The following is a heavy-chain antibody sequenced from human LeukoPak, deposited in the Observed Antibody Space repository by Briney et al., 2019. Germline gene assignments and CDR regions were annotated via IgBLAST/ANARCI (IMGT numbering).Heavy chain of an antibody. CDR2: IYYSGST. CDR3: ATAMGPRVPFDY. J-gene: IGHJ4*02. D-gene: IGHD3-10*01. V-gene: IGHV4-39*07. CDR1: GGSISSSSYY. Sequence: SETLSLTCTVSGGSISSSSYYWGWIRQPPGKGLEWIGSIYYSGSTYYNPSLKSRVTISVDTSKNQFSLKLSSVTAADTAMYYCATAMGPRVPFDYWGQGTLVTVSS.